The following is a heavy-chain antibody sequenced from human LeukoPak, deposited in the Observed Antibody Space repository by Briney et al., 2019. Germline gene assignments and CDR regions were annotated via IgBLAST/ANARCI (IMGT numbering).Heavy chain of an antibody. V-gene: IGHV3-23*01. CDR2: ISGDGGAT. CDR3: GKSGSRDWDYFEY. CDR1: GFTFSSYA. D-gene: IGHD6-19*01. Sequence: PGGALRLSCAASGFTFSSYAMNWVRQAPGKGLEGVSTISGDGGATHSADSVRGMFTISRANTKNPLFMQMNSLRAEDTAVYYCGKSGSRDWDYFEYWGQGTLVTASS. J-gene: IGHJ4*02.